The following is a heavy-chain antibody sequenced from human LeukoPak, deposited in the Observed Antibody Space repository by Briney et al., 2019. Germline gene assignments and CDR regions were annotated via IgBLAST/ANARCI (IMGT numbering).Heavy chain of an antibody. D-gene: IGHD4-17*01. J-gene: IGHJ4*02. CDR3: ARVYGVFDY. Sequence: SETLSLTCSVSGGSISSYYWSWIRQPPGKGLEWIGYIDYSGSTNYNPSLKSRVTISVDTSKNQFSLKLSSVTAADTAVYYCARVYGVFDYWGQGTLVTVSS. CDR1: GGSISSYY. CDR2: IDYSGST. V-gene: IGHV4-59*01.